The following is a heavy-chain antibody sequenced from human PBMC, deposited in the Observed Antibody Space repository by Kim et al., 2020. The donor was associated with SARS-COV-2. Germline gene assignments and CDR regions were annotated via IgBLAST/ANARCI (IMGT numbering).Heavy chain of an antibody. CDR3: ARDSGSYLKRAFDY. D-gene: IGHD1-26*01. V-gene: IGHV3-21*01. J-gene: IGHJ4*02. Sequence: ADSVKGRFTISRDNAKNSLYLQLNSLRAEDTAVYYCARDSGSYLKRAFDYWGQGTLVTVSS.